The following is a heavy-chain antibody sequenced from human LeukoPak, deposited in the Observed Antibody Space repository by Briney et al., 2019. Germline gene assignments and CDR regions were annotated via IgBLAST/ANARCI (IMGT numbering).Heavy chain of an antibody. Sequence: SQTLSLTCTVSGGSISSGGYYWSWIRQHPGKGLEWIGYIYYSGSTYYNPSLKSRVTISVDTSKNQFSLKLSSVTAADTAVYYCARDSWSNNWFDPWGQGTLVTVSS. J-gene: IGHJ5*02. D-gene: IGHD2-8*02. CDR3: ARDSWSNNWFDP. V-gene: IGHV4-31*03. CDR1: GGSISSGGYY. CDR2: IYYSGST.